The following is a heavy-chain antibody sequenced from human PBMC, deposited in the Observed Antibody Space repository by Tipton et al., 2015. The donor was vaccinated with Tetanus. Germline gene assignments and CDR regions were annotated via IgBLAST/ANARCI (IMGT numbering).Heavy chain of an antibody. V-gene: IGHV4-31*03. Sequence: TLSLTCTVSGASINSGGYYWTWIRQRPGKGLEWIGYRYYTGSTYYTPYLRSRVTISFDTSQNQFSLNLTSVTAADTAVYYCARLYGSTWSDFRALDIWGRGTLVTVSS. D-gene: IGHD1-7*01. CDR2: RYYTGST. J-gene: IGHJ3*02. CDR3: ARLYGSTWSDFRALDI. CDR1: GASINSGGYY.